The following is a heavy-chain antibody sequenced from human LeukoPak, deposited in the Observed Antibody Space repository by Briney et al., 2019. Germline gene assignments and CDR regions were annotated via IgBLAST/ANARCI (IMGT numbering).Heavy chain of an antibody. D-gene: IGHD6-19*01. J-gene: IGHJ3*02. Sequence: AGGSLRLSCAASGFTFSSYSMNWVRQAPGKGLEWVSYISSSISVMYYADSVKGRFTISRDNAKNSLYLQMNSLRDEDTAVYYCARDQYSGHWYYALDIWGQGTMVTVSS. CDR3: ARDQYSGHWYYALDI. CDR2: ISSSISVM. V-gene: IGHV3-48*02. CDR1: GFTFSSYS.